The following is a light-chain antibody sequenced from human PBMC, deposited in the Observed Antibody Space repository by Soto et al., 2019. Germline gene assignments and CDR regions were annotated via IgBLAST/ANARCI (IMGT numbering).Light chain of an antibody. Sequence: DIQRPQSNSTLSASVGDRVTITCRASQSISSWLAWYQQKPGKAPKPLIYDASSLESGVPSRFSGSGSGTEFTLTISSLQPDDFATYYCQQYISYWTSGQVGKVAI. CDR2: DAS. CDR1: QSISSW. CDR3: QQYISYWT. J-gene: IGKJ1*01. V-gene: IGKV1-5*01.